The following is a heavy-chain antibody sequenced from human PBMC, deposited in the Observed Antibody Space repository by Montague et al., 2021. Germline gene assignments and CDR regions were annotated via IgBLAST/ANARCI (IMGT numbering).Heavy chain of an antibody. J-gene: IGHJ4*01. CDR3: VRDGDGFNFDY. V-gene: IGHV3-74*01. CDR2: IVGDGHYK. Sequence: SLSLSWAASGFTFSNFWMHWVRQALGKGLVWVSRIVGDGHYKNYADSVQGRFTISRDNAENTLYLQMDGLRVGDTAVYYCVRDGDGFNFDYWGHGTLVTVSS. CDR1: GFTFSNFW. D-gene: IGHD5-24*01.